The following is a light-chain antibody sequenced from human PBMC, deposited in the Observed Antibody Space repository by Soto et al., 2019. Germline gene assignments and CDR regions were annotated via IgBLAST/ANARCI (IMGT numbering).Light chain of an antibody. CDR3: QQYNNWPWT. Sequence: EVVMTQSPATLSASPGERATLSCRASQIVNSRLAWYQQKPGQAPSLLIYGASTRATGIPARFSGGGSGTEFTLTISSLQSEDFAVYYCQQYNNWPWTFGQGTKVDIK. CDR1: QIVNSR. J-gene: IGKJ1*01. V-gene: IGKV3-15*01. CDR2: GAS.